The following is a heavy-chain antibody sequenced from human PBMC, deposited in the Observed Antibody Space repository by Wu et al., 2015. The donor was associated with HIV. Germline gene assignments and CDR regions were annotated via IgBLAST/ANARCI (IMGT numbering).Heavy chain of an antibody. CDR3: ASLANRKGVQVLVLEEAGSDP. Sequence: QVHLVQSGAEVKKSGSSVKVSCQASGGTFSSYAISWVRQAPGQGLEWMGGIIPIFGTANYAQKFQGRVTITTDESTSTAYMELSSLRSEDTAVYYCASLANRKGVQVLVLEEAGSDPWGQGPWSTVSS. D-gene: IGHD6-13*01. J-gene: IGHJ5*02. V-gene: IGHV1-69*05. CDR2: IIPIFGTA. CDR1: GGTFSSYA.